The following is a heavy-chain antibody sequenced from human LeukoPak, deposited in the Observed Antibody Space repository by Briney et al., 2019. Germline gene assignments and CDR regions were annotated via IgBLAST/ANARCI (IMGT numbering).Heavy chain of an antibody. CDR2: MHSDGRT. J-gene: IGHJ3*02. D-gene: IGHD3-22*01. CDR1: GFSVSNNY. Sequence: PGGSLRLSCAASGFSVSNNYMNWVRQASGKGLEWVSVMHSDGRTFYADSVTGRFTISRDKSKNMFYLQMDSLRAEDTAVYYCARDPDDRSGLDAFETWGQGTKVTVS. V-gene: IGHV3-53*01. CDR3: ARDPDDRSGLDAFET.